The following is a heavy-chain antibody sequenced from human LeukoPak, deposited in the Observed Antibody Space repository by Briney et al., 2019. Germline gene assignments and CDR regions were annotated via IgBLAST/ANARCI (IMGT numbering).Heavy chain of an antibody. D-gene: IGHD5-24*01. J-gene: IGHJ4*02. CDR1: GFTFSSYW. CDR2: IKQDGSEK. V-gene: IGHV3-7*01. Sequence: GGSLRLSCAASGFTFSSYWMSWVRQAPGKGLEWVANIKQDGSEKYYVDSVKGRFTISRDNAKNTLYLQMNSLRVEDTAVYFCVRMAAGPRWGQGTLVTVSS. CDR3: VRMAAGPR.